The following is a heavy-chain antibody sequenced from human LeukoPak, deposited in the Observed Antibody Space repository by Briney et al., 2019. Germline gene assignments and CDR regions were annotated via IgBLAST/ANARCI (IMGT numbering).Heavy chain of an antibody. J-gene: IGHJ4*02. V-gene: IGHV4-59*08. CDR1: AGTIRSPY. CDR3: GMWYYSGWAIYY. Sequence: SETLSLTYTVAAGTIRSPYCDWIRQPPGKGLEWIGYIHDSGSTKYNPSLKSRVTISVDTSKNQFSLKLSSVTAADTAVDYCGMWYYSGWAIYYWGQGTLVTVSS. CDR2: IHDSGST. D-gene: IGHD6-19*01.